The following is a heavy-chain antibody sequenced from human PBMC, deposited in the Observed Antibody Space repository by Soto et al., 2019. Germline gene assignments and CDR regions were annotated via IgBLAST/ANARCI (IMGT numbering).Heavy chain of an antibody. J-gene: IGHJ3*02. V-gene: IGHV1-18*01. Sequence: GASVKVSCKASGGTFSSYAISWVRQAPGQGLEWMGGIIPIFGNTNYAQKLQGRVTMTTDTSTSTAYMELRSLRSDDTAVYYCARGDCSSTSCYIPGAFDIWGQGTMVTVSS. CDR2: IIPIFGNT. CDR3: ARGDCSSTSCYIPGAFDI. D-gene: IGHD2-2*02. CDR1: GGTFSSYA.